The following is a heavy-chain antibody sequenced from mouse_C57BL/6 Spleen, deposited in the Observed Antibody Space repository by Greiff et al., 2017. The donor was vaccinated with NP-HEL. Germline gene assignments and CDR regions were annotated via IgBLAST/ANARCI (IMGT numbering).Heavy chain of an antibody. J-gene: IGHJ3*01. CDR1: GFTFTDYY. CDR3: ARYGAYYRNWDWFAY. D-gene: IGHD2-5*01. V-gene: IGHV7-3*01. CDR2: IRNKANGYTT. Sequence: EVQVVESGGGLVQPGGSLSLSCAASGFTFTDYYMSWVRQPPGKALEWLGFIRNKANGYTTEYSASVKGRFTISRDNSQSILYLQMNALRAEDSATYYCARYGAYYRNWDWFAYWGQGTLVTVSA.